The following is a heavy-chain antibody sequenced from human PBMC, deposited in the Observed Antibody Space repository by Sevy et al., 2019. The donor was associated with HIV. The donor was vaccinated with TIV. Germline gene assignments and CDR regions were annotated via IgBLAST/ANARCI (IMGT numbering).Heavy chain of an antibody. CDR2: ISGSGFST. CDR3: AKVYYYDSGTVIPRGMDV. Sequence: GGSLRLSCAASGFTFDNNAMYWVRQAPGKGLEWVSVISGSGFSTNYAGSVKDRFTISRDISKSTLYLQMNSLRAEDTAVYYCAKVYYYDSGTVIPRGMDVWGQGTTVTVSS. V-gene: IGHV3-23*01. D-gene: IGHD3-10*01. J-gene: IGHJ6*02. CDR1: GFTFDNNA.